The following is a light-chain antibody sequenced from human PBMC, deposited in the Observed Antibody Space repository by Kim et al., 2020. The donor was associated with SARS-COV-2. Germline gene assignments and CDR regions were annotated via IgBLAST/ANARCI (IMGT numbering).Light chain of an antibody. CDR1: QSITNY. CDR3: QQSYTMPRT. V-gene: IGKV1-39*01. CDR2: AAS. J-gene: IGKJ1*01. Sequence: DIQMTQSPSSLSASVGDRVTITCRASQSITNYLNWYQQKPGKAPKVLIYAASTLQSGVPSRFSGSGSGTDFTLTISSLRPDDFATYYCQQSYTMPRTFGPGTKVDIK.